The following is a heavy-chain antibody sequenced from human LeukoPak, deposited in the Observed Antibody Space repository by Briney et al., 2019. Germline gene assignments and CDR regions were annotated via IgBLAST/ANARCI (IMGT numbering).Heavy chain of an antibody. V-gene: IGHV4-34*01. CDR1: GGSFSGYY. J-gene: IGHJ4*02. CDR3: AVSSSCELCFDY. D-gene: IGHD6-13*01. Sequence: SETLSLTCAVYGGSFSGYYWSWIRQPPGKGLEWIGEINHSGSTNYNPSLKSRVTISVDTSKNQFSLKLSSVTAADTAVYYCAVSSSCELCFDYWGQGTLVTVSS. CDR2: INHSGST.